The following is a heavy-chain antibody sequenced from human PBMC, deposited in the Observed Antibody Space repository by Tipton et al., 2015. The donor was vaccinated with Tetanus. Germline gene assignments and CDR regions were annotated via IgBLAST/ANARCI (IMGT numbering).Heavy chain of an antibody. J-gene: IGHJ6*02. V-gene: IGHV1-8*01. CDR2: MNPNSGKT. D-gene: IGHD2-2*01. Sequence: QSGPEVKKPGASVKVSCKASGYTFTSYGINWVRQATGQGFDWMGWMNPNSGKTASAQKFQGRVTMTTNTSITTAYMELNRLRSEDTAVYYCVSGSSIRHGLEVWGHGTTVAVSS. CDR1: GYTFTSYG. CDR3: VSGSSIRHGLEV.